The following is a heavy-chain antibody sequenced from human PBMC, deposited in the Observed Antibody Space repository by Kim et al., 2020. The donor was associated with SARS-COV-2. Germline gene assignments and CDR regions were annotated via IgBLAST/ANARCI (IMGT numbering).Heavy chain of an antibody. CDR1: GYSFPSYY. J-gene: IGHJ4*02. Sequence: ASVKVSCKASGYSFPSYYIHWVRQAPGQGPEWLGLIIPSADSTAYAQKFQGRVTMTRDTSTSTVYMELSSLRSDDTAVYYCARSGSNHCFDNWGQGTLVT. V-gene: IGHV1-46*01. D-gene: IGHD1-26*01. CDR3: ARSGSNHCFDN. CDR2: IIPSADST.